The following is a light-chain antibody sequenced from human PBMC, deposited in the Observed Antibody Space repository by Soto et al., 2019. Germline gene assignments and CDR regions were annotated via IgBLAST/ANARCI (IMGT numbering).Light chain of an antibody. J-gene: IGKJ1*01. CDR2: KAS. CDR1: QTISSW. Sequence: DIQMTQSPSTLSASVVDRVSITCRASQTISSWLAWYQQKPGKAPKLLIYKASTLKSGVPSRFSGSGSGTEFTLTISSLQSEDFAVYYCQKYNDWPQKFGRGTKVDIK. CDR3: QKYNDWPQK. V-gene: IGKV1-5*03.